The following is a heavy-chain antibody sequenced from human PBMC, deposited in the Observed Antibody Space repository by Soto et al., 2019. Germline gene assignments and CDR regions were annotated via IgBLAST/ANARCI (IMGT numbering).Heavy chain of an antibody. V-gene: IGHV4-34*01. CDR3: ARRRRTTMVRALFDY. J-gene: IGHJ4*02. CDR2: INHSGST. Sequence: QVQLQQWGAGLLKPSETLSLTCAVYGGSFSGYYWSWIRQPPGKGLEWIGEINHSGSTNYNPSLKRRVTISLDTSKNQFSLKLSSGTAADTAVYYCARRRRTTMVRALFDYWGQGTLVTVSS. D-gene: IGHD3-10*01. CDR1: GGSFSGYY.